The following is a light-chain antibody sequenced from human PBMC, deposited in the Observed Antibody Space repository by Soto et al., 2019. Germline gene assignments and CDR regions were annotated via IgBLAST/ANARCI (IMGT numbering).Light chain of an antibody. J-gene: IGKJ5*01. V-gene: IGKV3-11*01. CDR3: QQRSNWST. Sequence: ENVLTQAPASLSLSPGERATLSCRASQSVPRNLAWYQQRPGQSPRLLIYGASTRATGIPARFSGSGSGTDFTLTISSLEPEDFAVYYCQQRSNWSTFGQGTRLEIK. CDR1: QSVPRN. CDR2: GAS.